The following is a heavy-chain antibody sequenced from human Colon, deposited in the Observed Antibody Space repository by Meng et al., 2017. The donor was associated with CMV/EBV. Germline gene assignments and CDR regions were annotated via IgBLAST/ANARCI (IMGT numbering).Heavy chain of an antibody. CDR2: IYYSGST. J-gene: IGHJ4*02. V-gene: IGHV4-31*03. CDR1: GGSISRGGYY. CDR3: ARGKSHFDY. Sequence: SLTCSVSGGSISRGGYYWSWIRQHPGKALEWIGYIYYSGSTYYNPSLKSRVTMSVDTSKNQFSLKMSSVTAADTAVYYCARGKSHFDYWGQGTLVTVSS.